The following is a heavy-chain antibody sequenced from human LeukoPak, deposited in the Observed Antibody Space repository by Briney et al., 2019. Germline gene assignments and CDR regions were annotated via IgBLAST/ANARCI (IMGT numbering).Heavy chain of an antibody. V-gene: IGHV3-23*01. Sequence: GGSLRLSCAASGFTFSSYAVNWVRQAPGKGLEWVSGISGSGDYTYYADSVKGRFTISRDNSKNTLYLQMNSLRAEDTAVYYCAKLSTYYYGSGSHFDFWGQGTLVTVSS. J-gene: IGHJ4*02. CDR1: GFTFSSYA. CDR3: AKLSTYYYGSGSHFDF. D-gene: IGHD3-10*01. CDR2: ISGSGDYT.